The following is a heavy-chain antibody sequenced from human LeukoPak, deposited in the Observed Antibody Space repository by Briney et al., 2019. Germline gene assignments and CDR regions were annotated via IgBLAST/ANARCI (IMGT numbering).Heavy chain of an antibody. CDR1: GFTFDDYG. D-gene: IGHD6-13*01. CDR3: AKVAAAGTFDY. V-gene: IGHV3-9*01. CDR2: ISWNSGSI. J-gene: IGHJ4*02. Sequence: GGSLRLSCAASGFTFDDYGMHWVRQAPGKGLEWVSGISWNSGSIGYADSVKGRFTISRDNAKNSLYLQMNSLRAEDTALYYCAKVAAAGTFDYWGQGTLVTVSS.